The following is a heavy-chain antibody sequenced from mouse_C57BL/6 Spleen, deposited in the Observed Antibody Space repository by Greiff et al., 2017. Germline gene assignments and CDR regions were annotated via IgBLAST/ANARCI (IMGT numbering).Heavy chain of an antibody. Sequence: EVQLQESEGGLVQPGSSMKLSCTASGFTFSDYYMAWVRQVPEKGLEWVANINYDGSSTYYLDSLKSRFIISRDNAKNILYLQMSSLKSEDTATYYCARDRYYGSSYFDYWGQGTTLTVSS. D-gene: IGHD1-1*01. J-gene: IGHJ2*01. CDR1: GFTFSDYY. CDR2: INYDGSST. V-gene: IGHV5-16*01. CDR3: ARDRYYGSSYFDY.